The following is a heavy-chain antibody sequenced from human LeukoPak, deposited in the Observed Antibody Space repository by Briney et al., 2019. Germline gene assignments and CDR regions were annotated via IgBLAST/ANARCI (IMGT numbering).Heavy chain of an antibody. V-gene: IGHV3-7*04. CDR2: IHPEGNEK. D-gene: IGHD1-1*01. CDR3: ARGDDFSGDH. J-gene: IGHJ4*02. Sequence: PGGSLRLSCAVSGFTFSNLWMSWVRQAPGRGLEWVANIHPEGNEKYHVESVKGRFTISRDNTKNLLFLQMNALRVEDTAVYYCARGDDFSGDHWGQGTLVTVSS. CDR1: GFTFSNLW.